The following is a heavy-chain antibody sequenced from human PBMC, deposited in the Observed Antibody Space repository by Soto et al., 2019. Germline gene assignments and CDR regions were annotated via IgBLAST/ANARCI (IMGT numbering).Heavy chain of an antibody. CDR1: GGSISSGGYY. J-gene: IGHJ4*02. Sequence: PSETLSLTCTVSGGSISSGGYYWSWIRQHPGKGLEWIGYIYYSGSTYYNPSLKSRVTISVDTSKNQFSLKLSSVTAADTAVYYCARSRAAAGTPFDYWGQGTLVTVSS. D-gene: IGHD6-13*01. V-gene: IGHV4-31*03. CDR3: ARSRAAAGTPFDY. CDR2: IYYSGST.